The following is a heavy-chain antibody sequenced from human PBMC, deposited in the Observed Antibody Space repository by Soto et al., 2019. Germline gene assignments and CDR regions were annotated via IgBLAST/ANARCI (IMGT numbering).Heavy chain of an antibody. V-gene: IGHV3-21*01. J-gene: IGHJ4*02. Sequence: GGSLRLSCAASGFTFSSHSMNWVRQAPGKGLEWVSSVSSSSTYIYYADSVKGRFTISRDNAKNSLYLQMNSLRAEDTAVYYCARDLVRGAYFDYWGQGTLVTVSS. CDR2: VSSSSTYI. CDR3: ARDLVRGAYFDY. D-gene: IGHD3-10*01. CDR1: GFTFSSHS.